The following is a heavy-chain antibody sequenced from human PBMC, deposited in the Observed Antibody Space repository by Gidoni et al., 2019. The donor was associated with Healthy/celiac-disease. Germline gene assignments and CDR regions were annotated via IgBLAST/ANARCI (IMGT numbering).Heavy chain of an antibody. V-gene: IGHV3-30-3*01. D-gene: IGHD1-26*01. J-gene: IGHJ4*02. CDR3: ARETVGARDYFDY. CDR2: ISYDGSNK. Sequence: QVQLVASGGGVVQPGRSLRLSCAASGFTFSSYAMPWVRQAPGKGLEWVAVISYDGSNKYYADSVKGRFTISRDNSKNTLYLQMNSLRAEDTAVYYCARETVGARDYFDYWGQGTLVTVSS. CDR1: GFTFSSYA.